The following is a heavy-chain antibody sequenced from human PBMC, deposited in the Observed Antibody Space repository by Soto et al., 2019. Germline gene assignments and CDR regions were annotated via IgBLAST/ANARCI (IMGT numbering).Heavy chain of an antibody. Sequence: GWSLILSCAASGFTFSSYAMSWVRQAPGKGLEWVAVISYDGSNKYYADSVKGRFTISRDNSKNTLYLQMDSLRAEDTAVYYCAKIRADILTGSPWFAPCGQRYMVTLSS. CDR2: ISYDGSNK. D-gene: IGHD3-9*01. CDR1: GFTFSSYA. J-gene: IGHJ5*02. CDR3: AKIRADILTGSPWFAP. V-gene: IGHV3-30*18.